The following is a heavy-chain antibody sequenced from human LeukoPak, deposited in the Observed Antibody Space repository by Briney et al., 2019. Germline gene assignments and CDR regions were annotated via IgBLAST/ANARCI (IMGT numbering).Heavy chain of an antibody. CDR3: ARVWELSFDY. V-gene: IGHV3-53*01. Sequence: GGSLTLSCAASGFTDNRDHMSWLRQAPGKGLEWVSVIYAGGSTYYADSVKGRFTISRDNFKNTVFLQMNSLRAEDTAVYYCARVWELSFDYWGQGTLVTVSS. D-gene: IGHD1-26*01. CDR2: IYAGGST. CDR1: GFTDNRDH. J-gene: IGHJ4*02.